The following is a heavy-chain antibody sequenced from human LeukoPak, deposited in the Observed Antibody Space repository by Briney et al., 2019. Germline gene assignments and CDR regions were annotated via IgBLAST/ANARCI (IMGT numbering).Heavy chain of an antibody. CDR1: GGSISSHY. CDR2: IYYSGST. D-gene: IGHD3-22*01. Sequence: SETLSLTCTVSGGSISSHYWSWIRQHPGKGLEWIGYIYYSGSTYYNPSLKSRVTISVDTSKNQFSLKLSSVTAADTAVYYCARDRGYYDSSGYYSDWGQGTLVTVSS. CDR3: ARDRGYYDSSGYYSD. V-gene: IGHV4-59*06. J-gene: IGHJ4*02.